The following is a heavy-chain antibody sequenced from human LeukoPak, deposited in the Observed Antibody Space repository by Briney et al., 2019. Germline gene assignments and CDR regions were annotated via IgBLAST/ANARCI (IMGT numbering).Heavy chain of an antibody. CDR2: ISGSGGST. Sequence: PSETLSLTCTVSGGSISSSSYYWGWIRQAPGKGLEWVSGISGSGGSTYYADSVKGRFTISRDNSKNTLYLQMNSLRAEDTAVYYCAKAMDYYDSRDAFDIWGQGTMVTVSS. CDR3: AKAMDYYDSRDAFDI. CDR1: GGSISSSSYY. D-gene: IGHD3-22*01. J-gene: IGHJ3*02. V-gene: IGHV3-23*01.